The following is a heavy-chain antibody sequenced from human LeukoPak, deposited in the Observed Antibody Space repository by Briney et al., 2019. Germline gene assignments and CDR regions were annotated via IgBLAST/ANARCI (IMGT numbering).Heavy chain of an antibody. J-gene: IGHJ5*02. V-gene: IGHV5-51*01. CDR1: ESRFTTYY. CDR2: FYPGDSNT. D-gene: IGHD3-22*01. CDR3: ARLNNYFDGGPPLGWFDP. Sequence: GESLEIPFEGPESRFTTYYIGGVPQLPGKGLGGMGLFYPGDSNTNYTPSFQGQLTISADKPIRTPYLQRSSLKASDTAIYYCARLNNYFDGGPPLGWFDPWGRGTLVTVSS.